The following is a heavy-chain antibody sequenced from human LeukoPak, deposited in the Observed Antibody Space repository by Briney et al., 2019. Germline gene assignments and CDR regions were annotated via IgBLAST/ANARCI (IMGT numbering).Heavy chain of an antibody. Sequence: SETLSLTCTVSGGSISSSSYYWGWIRQPPGKGLEWIGSIYYSGSTYYNPSLKSRVTISVDTSKNRFSLKLSSVTAADTAVYYCARDSRTVSDAFDIWGQGTMVTVSS. J-gene: IGHJ3*02. CDR1: GGSISSSSYY. V-gene: IGHV4-39*07. CDR3: ARDSRTVSDAFDI. CDR2: IYYSGST. D-gene: IGHD4-17*01.